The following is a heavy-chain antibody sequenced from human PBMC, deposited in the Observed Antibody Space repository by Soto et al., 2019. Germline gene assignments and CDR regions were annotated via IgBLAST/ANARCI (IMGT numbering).Heavy chain of an antibody. CDR3: ARQMVVPAAHAYYYGMDV. CDR1: GYSFTSYW. D-gene: IGHD2-2*01. Sequence: GESLKISCKGSGYSFTSYWISWVRQMPGKGLEWMGRIDPSGSYTNYSPSFQGHVTISADKSISTAYLQWSSLKASDTAMYYCARQMVVPAAHAYYYGMDVWGQGTTVTVSS. V-gene: IGHV5-10-1*01. J-gene: IGHJ6*02. CDR2: IDPSGSYT.